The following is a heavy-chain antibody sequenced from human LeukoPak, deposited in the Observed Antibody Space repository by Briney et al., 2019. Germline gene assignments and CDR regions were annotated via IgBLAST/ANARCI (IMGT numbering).Heavy chain of an antibody. V-gene: IGHV5-51*01. CDR1: GYSFTNYR. J-gene: IGHJ2*01. D-gene: IGHD5-18*01. CDR3: ASRISGYSYGYFDL. Sequence: GESLKISCKGGGYSFTNYRIVWVRQMPGKGLEWMGIIYPGVSETRYSPSFQGQVTISADKSIRTAYLQWGSLKASDTAKYYCASRISGYSYGYFDLWGRGTLVTVSS. CDR2: IYPGVSET.